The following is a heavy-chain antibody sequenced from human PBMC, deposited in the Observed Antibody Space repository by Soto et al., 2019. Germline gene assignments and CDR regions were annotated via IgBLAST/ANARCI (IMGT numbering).Heavy chain of an antibody. V-gene: IGHV3-48*01. Sequence: GGSLRLSCAASGFTFSSYSMNWVRQAPGKGLEWVSYISSSSTIYYADSVKGRFTISRDNAKNSLYPQMNSLRAEDTAVYYCARDGYDYDILTGYNNWFDPWGQGTLVNVSS. D-gene: IGHD3-9*01. CDR3: ARDGYDYDILTGYNNWFDP. CDR2: ISSSSTI. CDR1: GFTFSSYS. J-gene: IGHJ5*02.